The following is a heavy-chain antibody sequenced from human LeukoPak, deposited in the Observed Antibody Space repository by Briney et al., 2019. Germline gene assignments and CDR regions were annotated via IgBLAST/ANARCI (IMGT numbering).Heavy chain of an antibody. D-gene: IGHD4-17*01. CDR1: GFTFSSYE. Sequence: GGSLRLSCAASGFTFSSYEMNWVRQAPGKGLEWVSYISSSGSTIYYADSVKGRFTISRDNAKNSLYLQMNSLRAEDTAVYYCAKRADYDDYHFDYWGQGTLVTVSS. CDR3: AKRADYDDYHFDY. J-gene: IGHJ4*02. V-gene: IGHV3-48*03. CDR2: ISSSGSTI.